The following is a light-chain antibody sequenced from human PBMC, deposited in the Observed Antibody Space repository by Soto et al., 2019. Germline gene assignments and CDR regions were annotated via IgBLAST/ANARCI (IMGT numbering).Light chain of an antibody. CDR3: QSYDSSLSGWL. CDR2: DNT. CDR1: SSNIGAGFD. Sequence: QSVLTQPPSVSGAQGQRVTISCTGSSSNIGAGFDVHWYQHLPGTAPKPLIYDNTNRPSGVPDRFSGSKSGTSASLAITGLQDEDEADYYCQSYDSSLSGWLFGGGNKLTVL. V-gene: IGLV1-40*01. J-gene: IGLJ2*01.